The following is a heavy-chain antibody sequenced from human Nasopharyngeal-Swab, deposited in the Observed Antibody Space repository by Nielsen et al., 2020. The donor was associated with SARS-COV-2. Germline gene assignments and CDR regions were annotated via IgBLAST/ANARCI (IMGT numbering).Heavy chain of an antibody. V-gene: IGHV4-34*01. CDR2: INHTGNT. CDR3: AREDYGYPDY. J-gene: IGHJ4*02. Sequence: WIRQPPGKGLEWIGEINHTGNTHYNPSLKSRGTISVGSSKNQFSLKLDSVTAADTAVYYCAREDYGYPDYWGQGTLVTVSS. D-gene: IGHD3-16*01.